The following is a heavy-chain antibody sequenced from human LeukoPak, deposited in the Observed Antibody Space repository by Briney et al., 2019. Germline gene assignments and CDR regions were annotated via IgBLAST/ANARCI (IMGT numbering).Heavy chain of an antibody. CDR2: ISGSGGST. J-gene: IGHJ4*02. D-gene: IGHD3/OR15-3a*01. V-gene: IGHV3-23*01. Sequence: PGVSLRLSCTASGFTFNNYHMAWVRQAPGKGLEWVSAISGSGGSTYYADSVKGRFTISRDNSKNTLYLQMNSLRAEDTAVYYCAKDQEGVWTVTYFDYWGQGTLVTVSS. CDR3: AKDQEGVWTVTYFDY. CDR1: GFTFNNYH.